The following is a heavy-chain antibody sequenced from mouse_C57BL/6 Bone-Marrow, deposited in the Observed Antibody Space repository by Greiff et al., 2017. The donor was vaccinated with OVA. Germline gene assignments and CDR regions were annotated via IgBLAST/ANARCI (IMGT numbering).Heavy chain of an antibody. D-gene: IGHD2-5*01. Sequence: DVMLVESGGDLVKPGGSLKLSCAASGFTFSSYGMSWVRQTPDKRLEWVATISSGGSYTYYPDSVKGRFTISRDNAKNTLYLQMSSLKSEDTAMYYCARHATIVTTDAMDYWGQGTSVTVSS. V-gene: IGHV5-6*02. J-gene: IGHJ4*01. CDR1: GFTFSSYG. CDR3: ARHATIVTTDAMDY. CDR2: ISSGGSYT.